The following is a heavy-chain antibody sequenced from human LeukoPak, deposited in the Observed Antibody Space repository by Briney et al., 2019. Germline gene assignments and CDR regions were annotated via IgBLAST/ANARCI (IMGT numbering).Heavy chain of an antibody. J-gene: IGHJ6*03. Sequence: ASVKVSCKASGYTFTSYGISWVRQAPGQGLEWMGWISAYNGNTNYAQKLQGRVTMTTDTSTSTAYMELRSLRSDDTAVYYCARARRGSRLGGYYYYYMDVWGKGTTVTVSS. D-gene: IGHD3-16*01. CDR3: ARARRGSRLGGYYYYYMDV. V-gene: IGHV1-18*01. CDR2: ISAYNGNT. CDR1: GYTFTSYG.